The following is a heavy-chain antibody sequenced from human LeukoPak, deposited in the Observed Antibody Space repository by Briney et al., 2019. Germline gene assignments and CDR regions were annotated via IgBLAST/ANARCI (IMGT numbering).Heavy chain of an antibody. V-gene: IGHV3-20*04. D-gene: IGHD3-10*01. J-gene: IGHJ6*03. CDR3: ARHPNYYGSGSYPTYYYYVDV. CDR2: INWNGGST. CDR1: GFTFDDYG. Sequence: GGSLRLSCAASGFTFDDYGMSWVRQAPGKGLEWVSGINWNGGSTGYADSVKGRFTISRDNAKNSLYLQMNSLRAEDTALYYCARHPNYYGSGSYPTYYYYVDVWGKGTTVTVPS.